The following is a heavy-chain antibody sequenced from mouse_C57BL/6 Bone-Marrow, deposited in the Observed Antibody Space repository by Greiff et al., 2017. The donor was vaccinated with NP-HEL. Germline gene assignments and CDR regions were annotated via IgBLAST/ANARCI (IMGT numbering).Heavy chain of an antibody. CDR2: FYPGGGSI. V-gene: IGHV1-62-2*01. Sequence: VKLMESGAELVKPGASVKLSCTASGYTFTEYTIHWVKQRSGQGLEWIGWFYPGGGSIKYNEKFKDKATLTADKSSSTVYMELSRLTSEDSAVYFCSRHGSYYGSSYRYFDYWGQGTTLTVSS. CDR1: GYTFTEYT. CDR3: SRHGSYYGSSYRYFDY. J-gene: IGHJ2*01. D-gene: IGHD1-1*01.